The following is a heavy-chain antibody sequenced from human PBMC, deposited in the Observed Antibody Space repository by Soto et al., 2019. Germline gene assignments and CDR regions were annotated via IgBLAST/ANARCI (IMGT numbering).Heavy chain of an antibody. V-gene: IGHV3-30*18. D-gene: IGHD2-2*01. CDR1: GFTFSHYA. CDR2: ISYDGNNK. Sequence: QVQLVESGGGVVQPGRSLRLSCAASGFTFSHYAMHWVRQAPGKGLEWVAIISYDGNNKYYADSVRGRFTISRDNSKNTLYLQMNSLKIEDTAVYYCAKEASDIVVLPIAAGSDYFDSWGQGTLVTVSS. CDR3: AKEASDIVVLPIAAGSDYFDS. J-gene: IGHJ4*02.